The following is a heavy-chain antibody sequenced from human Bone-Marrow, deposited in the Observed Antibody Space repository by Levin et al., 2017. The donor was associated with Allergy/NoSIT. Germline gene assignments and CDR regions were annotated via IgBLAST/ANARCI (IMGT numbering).Heavy chain of an antibody. J-gene: IGHJ3*02. CDR2: INPSGGST. CDR3: ARGGQRCSGGSCHHDAFDI. D-gene: IGHD2-15*01. Sequence: GESLKISCKASGYTFTSYYMHWVRQAPGQGLEWMGIINPSGGSTSYAQKFQGRVTMTRDTSTSTVYMELSSLRSEDTAVYYCARGGQRCSGGSCHHDAFDIWGQGTMVTVSS. CDR1: GYTFTSYY. V-gene: IGHV1-46*01.